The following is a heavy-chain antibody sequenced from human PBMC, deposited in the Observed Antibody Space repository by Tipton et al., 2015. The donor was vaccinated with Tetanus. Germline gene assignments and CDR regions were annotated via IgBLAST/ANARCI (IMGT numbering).Heavy chain of an antibody. CDR3: ARALKQGANWFDP. Sequence: TLSLTCTVSGVSMIDSYWNWIRQPAGKGLEWIGRIYSSGTTNYDPSLRGRVTMSIDTSKNRFSLKLDSVTAADTASYYCARALKQGANWFDPWGQGTLVTVSS. D-gene: IGHD3-16*01. CDR2: IYSSGTT. CDR1: GVSMIDSY. J-gene: IGHJ5*02. V-gene: IGHV4-4*07.